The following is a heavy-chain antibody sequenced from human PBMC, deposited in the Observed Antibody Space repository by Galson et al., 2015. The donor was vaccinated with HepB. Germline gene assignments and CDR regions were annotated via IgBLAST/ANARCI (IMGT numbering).Heavy chain of an antibody. CDR3: VKDSHYDFWQGSLFEL. D-gene: IGHD3-3*01. J-gene: IGHJ4*02. CDR1: GFAFGSHT. V-gene: IGHV3-23*01. CDR2: ISGHAEKI. Sequence: SLRLSCAASGFAFGSHTMIWVRQAPGRGLECVSAISGHAEKIYYAESLKGRFTISSDNSKRTVYLQISGLRVDDTAVYYCVKDSHYDFWQGSLFELWGQGTPVTVAS.